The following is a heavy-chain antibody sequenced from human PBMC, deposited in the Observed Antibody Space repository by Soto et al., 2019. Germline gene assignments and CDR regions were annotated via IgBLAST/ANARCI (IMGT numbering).Heavy chain of an antibody. J-gene: IGHJ3*02. CDR1: AFFCSSSD. V-gene: IGHV3-23*01. CDR3: AKATATGGGAFDI. CDR2: ILVGGSP. D-gene: IGHD2-8*02. Sequence: EGTLRLSCAATAFFCSSSDMSWGRQAPGRGLEWVSTILVGGSPHYEDSVKGRFTISIDGSKNTLYLQMNSLTAGDTAVYYCAKATATGGGAFDICGQGTMVTV.